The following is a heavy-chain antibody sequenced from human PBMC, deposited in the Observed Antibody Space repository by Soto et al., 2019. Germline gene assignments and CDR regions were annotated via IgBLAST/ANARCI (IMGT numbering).Heavy chain of an antibody. CDR1: AFTFSNYA. J-gene: IGHJ4*02. CDR3: AKAPTATVLSGPHYCDY. Sequence: EVQLLESGGVLVPPGGSLRLSCAASAFTFSNYAMNWVRQAPGEGLEWSSAIRGSGGSTYYADSVKGRFTISRDNSKITLYLQMNSLRAEDTAVYSCAKAPTATVLSGPHYCDYWGQGTLVTVSS. D-gene: IGHD4-4*01. V-gene: IGHV3-23*01. CDR2: IRGSGGST.